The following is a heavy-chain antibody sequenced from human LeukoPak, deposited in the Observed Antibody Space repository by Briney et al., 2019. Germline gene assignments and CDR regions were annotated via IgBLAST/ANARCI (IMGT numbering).Heavy chain of an antibody. CDR1: GFTFSHAW. CDR3: TTWRVTIFGVAGAHYMDV. J-gene: IGHJ6*03. V-gene: IGHV3-15*01. CDR2: IKSKTDGGTT. Sequence: GGSLRLSCAASGFTFSHAWMSWVRQAPGKGLEWVGRIKSKTDGGTTDYAAPVKGRFTISRDDSKNTLYLQMNSLKTEDTAVYYCTTWRVTIFGVAGAHYMDVWGKGTTVTVSS. D-gene: IGHD3-3*01.